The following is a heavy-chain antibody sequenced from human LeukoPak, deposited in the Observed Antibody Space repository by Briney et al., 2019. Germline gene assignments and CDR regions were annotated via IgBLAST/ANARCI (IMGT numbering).Heavy chain of an antibody. CDR1: GGSFSGYY. D-gene: IGHD2-2*01. CDR3: ARERYHSANYYGMDV. Sequence: PSETLSLTCAVYGGSFSGYYWSWIRQPPGKGLEWIGEINHSGSTNYNPSLKSRVTISVDTSKNQFSLKLSSVTAADTAVYYCARERYHSANYYGMDVWGQGTTVTVFS. CDR2: INHSGST. J-gene: IGHJ6*02. V-gene: IGHV4-34*01.